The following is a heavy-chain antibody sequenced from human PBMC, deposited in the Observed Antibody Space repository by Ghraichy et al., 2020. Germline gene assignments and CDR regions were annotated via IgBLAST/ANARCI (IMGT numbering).Heavy chain of an antibody. J-gene: IGHJ6*03. CDR3: ARSAGGRYYYYYMDV. V-gene: IGHV4-59*01. CDR2: IYYTGST. D-gene: IGHD3-10*01. Sequence: SETLSLTCTVSGGSINGYYWSWIRQPPGKGLEWIGYIYYTGSTNYSPSLKSRVTISVDMSKNQISLKLSSVTAADTAVYYCARSAGGRYYYYYMDVWGKGTTVTVSS. CDR1: GGSINGYY.